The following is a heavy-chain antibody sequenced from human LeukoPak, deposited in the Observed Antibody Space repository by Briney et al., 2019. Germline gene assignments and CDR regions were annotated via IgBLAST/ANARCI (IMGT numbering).Heavy chain of an antibody. CDR3: ARDNYDSSGYYYGNFDY. V-gene: IGHV3-30*03. CDR2: ISYDGSNK. CDR1: GFTFSSYG. D-gene: IGHD3-22*01. J-gene: IGHJ4*02. Sequence: GGSLRLSCAASGFTFSSYGMHWVRQAPGKGLEWVAVISYDGSNKYYADSVKGRFTISRDNSKNTLYLQMNSLRAEDTAVYYCARDNYDSSGYYYGNFDYWGQGTLVTVSS.